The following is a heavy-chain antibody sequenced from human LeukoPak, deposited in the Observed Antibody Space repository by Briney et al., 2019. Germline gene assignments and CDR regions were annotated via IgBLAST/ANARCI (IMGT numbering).Heavy chain of an antibody. V-gene: IGHV3-48*03. D-gene: IGHD6-13*01. CDR2: ISSSGSTI. CDR1: GFTFSSYD. J-gene: IGHJ4*02. Sequence: PGGSLRLSCAASGFTFSSYDMNWVRQAPGKGLEWVSYISSSGSTIYYADSVKGRFTISRDNAKNSLYLQMNSLRAEDTAVYYCARVAAYSSSWWTDYWGQGTLVTVSS. CDR3: ARVAAYSSSWWTDY.